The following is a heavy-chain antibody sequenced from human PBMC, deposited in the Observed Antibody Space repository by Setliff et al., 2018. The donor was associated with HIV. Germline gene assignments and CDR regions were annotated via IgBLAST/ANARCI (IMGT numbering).Heavy chain of an antibody. CDR2: LYYGGNT. D-gene: IGHD6-19*01. Sequence: ETLSLTCSASPYSISSGYYWGWLRQPPGKGLEWIGCLYYGGNTYYNSSLKSRVTIFVDTSKNQLSLKLRSVTAADTAVYYCARLGRGIAVAGTRIDYWGRGTLVTVSS. CDR1: PYSISSGYY. V-gene: IGHV4-38-2*02. J-gene: IGHJ4*02. CDR3: ARLGRGIAVAGTRIDY.